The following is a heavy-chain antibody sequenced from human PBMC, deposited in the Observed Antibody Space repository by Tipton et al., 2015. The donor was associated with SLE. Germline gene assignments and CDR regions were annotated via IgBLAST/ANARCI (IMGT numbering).Heavy chain of an antibody. V-gene: IGHV4-61*02. J-gene: IGHJ4*02. CDR3: ARVGKDFWSGYYFDY. CDR2: IYTSGST. Sequence: TLSLTCAVSGDSISSGSYYWSWIRQPAGKGLEWIGRIYTSGSTNYNPSLNSRVTISVDTSKNQFSLKLSSVTAADTAVYYCARVGKDFWSGYYFDYWGQGTLVTVSS. D-gene: IGHD3-3*01. CDR1: GDSISSGSYY.